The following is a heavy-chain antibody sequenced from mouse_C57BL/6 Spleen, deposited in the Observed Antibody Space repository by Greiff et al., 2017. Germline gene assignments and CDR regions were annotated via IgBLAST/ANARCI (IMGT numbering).Heavy chain of an antibody. Sequence: QVQLKESGAELAKPGASVKLSCKASGYTFTSYWMHWVKQRPGQGLEWIGYINPSSGYTKYNQKFKDKATLTAYKSSSTAYMQLSSQTYEDSAVYYCAGTLRSYAMDYWGQGTSVTVSS. CDR2: INPSSGYT. CDR3: AGTLRSYAMDY. CDR1: GYTFTSYW. J-gene: IGHJ4*01. V-gene: IGHV1-7*01. D-gene: IGHD1-1*01.